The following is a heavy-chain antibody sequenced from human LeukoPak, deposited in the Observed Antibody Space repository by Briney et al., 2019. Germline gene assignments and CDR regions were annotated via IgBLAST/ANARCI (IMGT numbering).Heavy chain of an antibody. D-gene: IGHD1-26*01. J-gene: IGHJ6*02. CDR1: GGSISNYY. V-gene: IGHV4-59*12. CDR2: IYYSGST. Sequence: PSETLSLTCTVSGGSISNYYWSWIRQPPGKGLEWIGYIYYSGSTNYNPSLKSRVTISVDTSKNQFSLKLSSVTAADTAVYYCAREKGATRYYYYGMDVWGQGTTVTVSS. CDR3: AREKGATRYYYYGMDV.